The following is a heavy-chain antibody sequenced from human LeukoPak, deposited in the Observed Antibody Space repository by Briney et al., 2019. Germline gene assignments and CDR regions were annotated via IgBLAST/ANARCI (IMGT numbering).Heavy chain of an antibody. CDR2: IYTSGST. D-gene: IGHD6-13*01. Sequence: PSETLSLTCTVSGGSISSYYWSWIRQPAGKGLEWIGRIYTSGSTNYNPSLKSRVTMSVDTSKNQFSLQLNSVTPEDTAVYYCARDRVVAAAGTSLDYWGQGTLVTVSS. CDR3: ARDRVVAAAGTSLDY. J-gene: IGHJ4*02. CDR1: GGSISSYY. V-gene: IGHV4-4*07.